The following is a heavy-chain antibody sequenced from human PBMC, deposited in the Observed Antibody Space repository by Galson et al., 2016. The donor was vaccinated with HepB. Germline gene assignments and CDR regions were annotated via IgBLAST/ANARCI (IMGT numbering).Heavy chain of an antibody. D-gene: IGHD6-19*01. J-gene: IGHJ4*02. CDR3: AKEAYSSGWYRD. V-gene: IGHV1-3*01. CDR2: INPGNGDT. CDR1: GYTFTNYA. Sequence: SVKVSCKAPGYTFTNYAMHWVRQAPGQRLEWMGWINPGNGDTKYSQKFQGRVTISRDTSASTAYMELSSLISEDTAVYYCAKEAYSSGWYRDWGQGTLVTVSS.